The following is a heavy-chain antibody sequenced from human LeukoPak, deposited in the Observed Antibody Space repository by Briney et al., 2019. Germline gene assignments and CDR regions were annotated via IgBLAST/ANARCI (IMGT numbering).Heavy chain of an antibody. V-gene: IGHV1-2*02. CDR3: ARGGAYSSSSFDY. CDR2: INPNSGGT. J-gene: IGHJ4*02. CDR1: GYTFTGYY. Sequence: VASVKVSCKASGYTFTGYYMHWVRQAPGQGLEWMGWINPNSGGTNYAQKFQGRVTMTRDTSISTAYMELSRLRSDDTAVYYCARGGAYSSSSFDYWGQGTLVTVSS. D-gene: IGHD6-13*01.